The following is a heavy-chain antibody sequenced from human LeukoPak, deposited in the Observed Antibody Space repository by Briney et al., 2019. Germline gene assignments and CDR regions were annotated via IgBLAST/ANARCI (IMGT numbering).Heavy chain of an antibody. Sequence: GGSLRLSCAASGFTFSSYSMNWVRQAPGKGLEWVSSISSSSSYIYYADSVKGRFTISRDNAKNSLYLQMNSLRAEDTAVYYCAKEEDLTVEYYFDYWGQGTLVTVSS. D-gene: IGHD3/OR15-3a*01. CDR1: GFTFSSYS. J-gene: IGHJ4*02. V-gene: IGHV3-21*04. CDR3: AKEEDLTVEYYFDY. CDR2: ISSSSSYI.